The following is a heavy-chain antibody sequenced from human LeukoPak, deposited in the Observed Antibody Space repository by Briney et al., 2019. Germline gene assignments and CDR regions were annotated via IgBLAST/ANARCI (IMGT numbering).Heavy chain of an antibody. D-gene: IGHD2-2*01. CDR1: GGSFSGYY. V-gene: IGHV4-34*01. CDR2: INHSGST. Sequence: SETLSLTCAVYGGSFSGYYWSWIRQPPGKGLGWIGEINHSGSTNYNPSLKSRVTISVDTSKNQFSLKLSSVTAADTAVYYCARGGLRGYCSSTSCYVNWFDPWGQGTLVTVSS. J-gene: IGHJ5*02. CDR3: ARGGLRGYCSSTSCYVNWFDP.